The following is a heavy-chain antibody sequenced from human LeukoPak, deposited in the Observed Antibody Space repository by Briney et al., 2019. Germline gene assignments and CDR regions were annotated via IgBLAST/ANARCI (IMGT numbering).Heavy chain of an antibody. V-gene: IGHV4-59*12. CDR1: GGSISSYY. CDR3: ARGEIASAFDY. J-gene: IGHJ4*02. CDR2: IYYSGST. D-gene: IGHD3-3*02. Sequence: SETLSLTCTVSGGSISSYYWSWIRQPPGKGLEWIGYIYYSGSTYYNPSLKSRVTISVDTSKNQFSLKLSSVTAADTAVYYCARGEIASAFDYWGQGTLVTVSS.